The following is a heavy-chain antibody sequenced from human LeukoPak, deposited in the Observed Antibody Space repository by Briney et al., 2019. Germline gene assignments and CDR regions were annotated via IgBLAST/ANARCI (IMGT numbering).Heavy chain of an antibody. J-gene: IGHJ4*02. Sequence: PGGSLRLSCAASGFTFSSYEMNWVRQAPGKGLELVSYISSSGRTVHYADSVRGRFTISRDNAKNSLYLQMNSLRVEDTAIYYCARAHYASGNYYLPDYWGQGTLVTVSS. CDR1: GFTFSSYE. D-gene: IGHD3-10*01. CDR3: ARAHYASGNYYLPDY. CDR2: ISSSGRTV. V-gene: IGHV3-48*03.